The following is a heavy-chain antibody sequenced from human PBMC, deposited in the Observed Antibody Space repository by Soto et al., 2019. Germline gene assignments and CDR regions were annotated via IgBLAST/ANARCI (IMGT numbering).Heavy chain of an antibody. Sequence: GGSLRLSCAASGFTFSSYAMSLVRQAPGKGLEWVSAISGSGGSTYYADSVKGRFTISRDNSKNTLYLQMNSLRAEDTAVYYCAKDSSTFDWFPLDYWGQGTLVTVSS. CDR1: GFTFSSYA. CDR3: AKDSSTFDWFPLDY. D-gene: IGHD3-9*01. J-gene: IGHJ4*02. CDR2: ISGSGGST. V-gene: IGHV3-23*01.